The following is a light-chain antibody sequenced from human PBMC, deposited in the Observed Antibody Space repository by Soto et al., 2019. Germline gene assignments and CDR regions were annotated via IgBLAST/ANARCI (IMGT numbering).Light chain of an antibody. CDR2: VNS. V-gene: IGLV1-40*01. CDR1: SSNIGAGYD. J-gene: IGLJ2*01. CDR3: PSYDSSLSAVV. Sequence: QSVLTQPPSVSGAPGQRVTISCTGSSSNIGAGYDVLWYQQLPGTAPKLLIYVNSNRPSGVPDRFSGSKSGTSASLAITGLQAEDEADYYCPSYDSSLSAVVFGGGTKLTVL.